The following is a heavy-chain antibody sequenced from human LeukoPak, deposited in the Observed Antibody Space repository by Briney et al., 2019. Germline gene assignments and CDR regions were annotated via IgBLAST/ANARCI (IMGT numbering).Heavy chain of an antibody. J-gene: IGHJ4*02. Sequence: ASVKVSCKASGYTFSNYRVHWVRQAPGQGLEWMGKITPSDGSTTYAQNFQDRVIMTRDTSSSTVYMQLSSLRSEDTAVYYCARDSYGSDYWGQGTLVTVSS. CDR1: GYTFSNYR. CDR3: ARDSYGSDY. V-gene: IGHV1-46*01. CDR2: ITPSDGST. D-gene: IGHD5-18*01.